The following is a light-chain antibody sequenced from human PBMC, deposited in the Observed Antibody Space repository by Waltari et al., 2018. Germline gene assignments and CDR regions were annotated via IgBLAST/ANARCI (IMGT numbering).Light chain of an antibody. J-gene: IGLJ3*02. CDR1: SSKIASTS. V-gene: IGLV1-44*01. CDR2: SND. CDR3: GTWDDSLKGWV. Sequence: QSVLTHPPSASGTPGQRVTISSSGTSSKIASTSVNWYHEFPGTAPKVLIYSNDQRPSGVPDRFAGSKSGTSASLAISGLQSEDEADYYCGTWDDSLKGWVFGGGTKLTVL.